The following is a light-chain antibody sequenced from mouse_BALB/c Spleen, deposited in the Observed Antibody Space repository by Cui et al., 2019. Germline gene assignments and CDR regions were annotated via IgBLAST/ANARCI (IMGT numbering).Light chain of an antibody. J-gene: IGKJ1*01. Sequence: ARLLIKYASQSISGIPSRFSGSGSGSDFTLSINSVEPEDVGVYYCQNGHSFPQTFGGGTKLEIK. CDR2: YAS. CDR3: QNGHSFPQT. V-gene: IGKV5-39*01.